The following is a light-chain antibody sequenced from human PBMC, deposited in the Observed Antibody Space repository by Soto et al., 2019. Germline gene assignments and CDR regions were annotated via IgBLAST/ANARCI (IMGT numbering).Light chain of an antibody. CDR3: QQSYNALGT. V-gene: IGKV1-39*01. CDR2: GAS. CDR1: QSISTY. J-gene: IGKJ1*01. Sequence: DIQMTQSPSSLSASVGDRVTITCRASQSISTYLNLYQQKPGKAPKLLIFGASRLQSGVPSRFSGGGSGTDFTLTLSSLQPEDFATYYCQQSYNALGTFGQGTNVEIK.